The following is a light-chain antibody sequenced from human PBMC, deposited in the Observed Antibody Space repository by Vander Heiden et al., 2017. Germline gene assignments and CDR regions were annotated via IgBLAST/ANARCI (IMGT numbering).Light chain of an antibody. J-gene: IGKJ1*01. CDR1: RSVRNN. CDR3: QQYNDWPGT. V-gene: IGKV3-15*01. CDR2: HSS. Sequence: LVLTPSPATLSVSLGERATLSCRASRSVRNNVAWYQQKPGQAPSLLIYHSSTRAASVPARFSGSGSETEFTLTISSLQSEDFAIYYCQQYNDWPGTFGQGTKLEI.